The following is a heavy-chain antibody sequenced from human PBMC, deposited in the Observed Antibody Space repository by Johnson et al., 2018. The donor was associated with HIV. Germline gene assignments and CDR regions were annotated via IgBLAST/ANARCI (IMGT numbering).Heavy chain of an antibody. J-gene: IGHJ3*02. Sequence: QVQLVESGGGLVHPGGSLRLSCAASGFSFGNFAMHWVRQAPGKGLEWVALISHHGSNQFYVDSVKGRFTISRDNSKNTLYLQMDSLRVEDTAVYYCASGDRSIWGQGTMVTVSS. CDR2: ISHHGSNQ. V-gene: IGHV3-30*03. CDR1: GFSFGNFA. CDR3: ASGDRSI. D-gene: IGHD7-27*01.